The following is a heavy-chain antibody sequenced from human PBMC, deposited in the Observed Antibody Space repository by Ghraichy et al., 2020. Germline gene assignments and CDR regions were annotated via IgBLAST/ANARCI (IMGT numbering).Heavy chain of an antibody. J-gene: IGHJ4*02. CDR1: GFTFSSYA. V-gene: IGHV3-30-3*01. CDR2: ISYDGSNK. D-gene: IGHD4-11*01. CDR3: ARGDYSNYGDDPTDY. Sequence: GGSLRLSCAASGFTFSSYAMHWVRQAPGKGLEWVAVISYDGSNKYYADSVKGRFTISRDNSKNTLYLQMNSLRAEDTAVYYCARGDYSNYGDDPTDYWGQGTLVTVSS.